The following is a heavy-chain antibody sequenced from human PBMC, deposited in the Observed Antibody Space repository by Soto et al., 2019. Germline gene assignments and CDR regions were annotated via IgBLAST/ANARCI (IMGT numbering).Heavy chain of an antibody. CDR1: GVSFSDYA. V-gene: IGHV3-49*04. J-gene: IGHJ4*02. Sequence: GGSLRLSCTASGVSFSDYAVSWVRQAPGKGLEWVSSIRTKIYRESTQYAASVKGRFTISRDDYESTAYLQMNSLKTEDRAVYYCAGDSFDATVKYFGFWGRGTLVPVSS. CDR3: AGDSFDATVKYFGF. CDR2: IRTKIYREST. D-gene: IGHD2-15*01.